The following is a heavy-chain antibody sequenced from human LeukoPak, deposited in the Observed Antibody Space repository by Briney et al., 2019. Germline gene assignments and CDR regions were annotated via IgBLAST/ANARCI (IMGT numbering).Heavy chain of an antibody. CDR2: ISAYNGNT. CDR1: GYTFTSYG. V-gene: IGHV1-18*01. Sequence: ASVKVSCKASGYTFTSYGISWLRQAPGQGLEWMGWISAYNGNTNYAQKLQGRVTMTTDTSTSTAYMELRSLRSDDTAVYYCARGVPGIVVEHPLVSFDYWGQGTLVTVSS. J-gene: IGHJ4*02. CDR3: ARGVPGIVVEHPLVSFDY. D-gene: IGHD3-22*01.